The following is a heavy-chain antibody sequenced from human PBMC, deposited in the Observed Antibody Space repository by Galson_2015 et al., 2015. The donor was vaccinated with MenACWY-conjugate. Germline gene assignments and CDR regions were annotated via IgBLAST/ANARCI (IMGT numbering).Heavy chain of an antibody. CDR3: ATSRRYCSGGDCYPGDY. D-gene: IGHD2-15*01. CDR1: GISFDDYA. Sequence: SLRLSCAGSGISFDDYAMHWVRQAPGKGLEWVSLISWDGRNTYYADSVKGRFTVSRDNRKNSLYLQMNSLRPEDTALYYCATSRRYCSGGDCYPGDYWGQGTLVTVSS. CDR2: ISWDGRNT. V-gene: IGHV3-43D*03. J-gene: IGHJ4*02.